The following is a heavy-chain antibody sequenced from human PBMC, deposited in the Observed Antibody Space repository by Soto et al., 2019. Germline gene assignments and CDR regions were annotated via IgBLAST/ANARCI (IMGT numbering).Heavy chain of an antibody. CDR3: ARSLGRHPSETPRGHSFGAGSLFPFDH. J-gene: IGHJ4*02. CDR2: IVVGSGNT. V-gene: IGHV1-58*01. D-gene: IGHD2-15*01. Sequence: SVKVSCKASGFTFTSSAVQWVRQARGQRLEWIGWIVVGSGNTNYAQKFQERVTITRDMSTSTAYMELSSLRSEDTAVYFCARSLGRHPSETPRGHSFGAGSLFPFDHWGQGTLVTVSS. CDR1: GFTFTSSA.